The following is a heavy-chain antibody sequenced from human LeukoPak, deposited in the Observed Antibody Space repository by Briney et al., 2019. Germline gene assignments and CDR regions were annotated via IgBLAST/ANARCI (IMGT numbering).Heavy chain of an antibody. CDR1: GFSFTSYW. V-gene: IGHV5-51*01. J-gene: IGHJ5*01. CDR2: IYPGDSDT. CDR3: ARGASFGSYYGNWFDP. Sequence: KCGESLKISCKGFGFSFTSYWIAWVRQMPGKGLEWMGIIYPGDSDTRYSPSFQGQVTISADKSISTAYLQWSSLKASDTAMYYCARGASFGSYYGNWFDPWGQGTLVTVSS. D-gene: IGHD1-26*01.